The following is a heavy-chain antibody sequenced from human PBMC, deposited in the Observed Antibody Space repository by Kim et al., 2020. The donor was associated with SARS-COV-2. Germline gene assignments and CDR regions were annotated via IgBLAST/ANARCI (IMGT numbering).Heavy chain of an antibody. V-gene: IGHV1-69*04. D-gene: IGHD3-22*01. CDR2: IIPILGIA. CDR3: ASPDRNPTGYYYYYGMDV. J-gene: IGHJ6*02. CDR1: GGTFSSYA. Sequence: SVKVSCKASGGTFSSYAIRLVRQAPGQGLEWMGRIIPILGIANYAQKFQGRVTITSDKSTSTAYMELSSLRSEDTAVYYCASPDRNPTGYYYYYGMDVWGQGTTVTVSS.